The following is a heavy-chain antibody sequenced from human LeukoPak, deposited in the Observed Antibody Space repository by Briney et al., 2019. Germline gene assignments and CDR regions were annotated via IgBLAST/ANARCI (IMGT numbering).Heavy chain of an antibody. D-gene: IGHD2-8*01. J-gene: IGHJ6*02. CDR3: ARESLEGVKYYYGMDV. CDR2: IGTSSGST. Sequence: GASVKVSCKASGYTFTKYGISWVRQAPGQGLEWMGWIGTSSGSTNYAQKLQGRVTMTTDTSTTTAYMELRSLRSDDTAVYYRARESLEGVKYYYGMDVWGQGTTVTVPS. CDR1: GYTFTKYG. V-gene: IGHV1-18*01.